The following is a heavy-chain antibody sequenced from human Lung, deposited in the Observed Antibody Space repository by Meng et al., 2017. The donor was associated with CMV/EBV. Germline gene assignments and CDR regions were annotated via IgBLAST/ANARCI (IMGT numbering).Heavy chain of an antibody. Sequence: LTXXASGFTFSSYAMSWVRQAPGKGLEWVSAISGSGGSTYYADSVKGRFTISRDNSKNTLYLQMNSLRAEDTAVYYCAKVAGIQLGRSYFDYWGQGXLVTVSS. CDR3: AKVAGIQLGRSYFDY. CDR1: GFTFSSYA. V-gene: IGHV3-23*01. J-gene: IGHJ4*02. D-gene: IGHD5-18*01. CDR2: ISGSGGST.